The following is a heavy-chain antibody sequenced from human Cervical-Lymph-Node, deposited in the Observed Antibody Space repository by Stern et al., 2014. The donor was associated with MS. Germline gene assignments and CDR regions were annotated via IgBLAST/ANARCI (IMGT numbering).Heavy chain of an antibody. CDR1: GGSISSYY. D-gene: IGHD3-3*01. CDR2: VHYSGTT. CDR3: AGSGTYYPDY. V-gene: IGHV4-59*08. Sequence: VQLEESGPGLVKPSETLSLTCSVSGGSISSYYWNWIRQPPGKGLEWIANVHYSGTTHYNPSLQSRVTILLDTSMNQNSLKLTSVTAADTAVYYCAGSGTYYPDYWGQGILVTVSS. J-gene: IGHJ4*02.